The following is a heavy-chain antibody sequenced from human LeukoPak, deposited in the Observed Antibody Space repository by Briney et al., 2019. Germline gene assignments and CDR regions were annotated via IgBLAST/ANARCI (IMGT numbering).Heavy chain of an antibody. CDR1: GGTFSSYA. CDR2: IIPIFGTA. V-gene: IGHV1-69*13. J-gene: IGHJ3*02. CDR3: ARDYGSGSHLSGDAFDI. Sequence: ASVKVSCKASGGTFSSYAISWVRQAPGQGLEWMGGIIPIFGTANYAQKFQGRVTITADESTSTAYMELSSLRSEDTAVYYRARDYGSGSHLSGDAFDIWGQGTMVTVSS. D-gene: IGHD3-10*01.